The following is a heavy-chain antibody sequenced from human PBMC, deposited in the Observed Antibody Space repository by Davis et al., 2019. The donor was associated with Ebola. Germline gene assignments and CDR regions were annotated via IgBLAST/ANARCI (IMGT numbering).Heavy chain of an antibody. Sequence: AASVKVSCKASGYDFTAYGIHWVRQAPGQRLEWMGWIKVGNGNTEYSQSFQDRVTITRDTTASTAYMELSGLRSEDTAIYFCARGTRSFDSWGQGTLVTVSS. CDR2: IKVGNGNT. CDR1: GYDFTAYG. D-gene: IGHD3-16*01. CDR3: ARGTRSFDS. V-gene: IGHV1-3*01. J-gene: IGHJ5*01.